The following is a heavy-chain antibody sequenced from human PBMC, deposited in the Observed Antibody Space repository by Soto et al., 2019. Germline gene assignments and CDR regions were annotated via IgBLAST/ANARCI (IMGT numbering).Heavy chain of an antibody. CDR2: IFWDDDK. CDR1: GFSLTTTGVG. Sequence: QITLEESGPPLVKPTQTLTLTCTFSGFSLTTTGVGVGWIRQAPGKALDYLAIIFWDDDKYYSPPLKSRVAITKATSKNHVVLIITNMASVDPGTYYCAYSRLQSATYFDLWGRGTPVTVSS. D-gene: IGHD2-15*01. CDR3: AYSRLQSATYFDL. V-gene: IGHV2-5*02. J-gene: IGHJ2*01.